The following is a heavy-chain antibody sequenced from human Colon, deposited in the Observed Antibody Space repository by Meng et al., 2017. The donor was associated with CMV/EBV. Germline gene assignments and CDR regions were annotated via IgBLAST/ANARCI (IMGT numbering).Heavy chain of an antibody. CDR1: GVSVSSGTYY. CDR2: VYYTRGT. Sequence: GSLRLSCTVSGVSVSSGTYYLAWIRQSPGKGLEFIGYVYYTRGTNYNPSLKSRVTISVDTSKNQFSLKLSAVTAADTSIYYCARLGHFWSAHPILDYWGQGTLVTVSS. V-gene: IGHV4-61*01. CDR3: ARLGHFWSAHPILDY. D-gene: IGHD3-3*01. J-gene: IGHJ4*02.